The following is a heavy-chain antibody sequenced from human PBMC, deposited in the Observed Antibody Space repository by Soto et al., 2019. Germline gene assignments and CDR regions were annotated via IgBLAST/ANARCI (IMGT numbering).Heavy chain of an antibody. CDR2: ISGRGGVT. CDR3: AKDRQIRSYYVGAGHYND. Sequence: EVQLLESGGGLVQPGGSLRLTCVGSGFTFRNQDMRWVRQAPGKGLEWVSGISGRGGVTYYADSVKGRFTISRDNSKNTLYLQMNNLRANDTAVYYCAKDRQIRSYYVGAGHYNDWGQGTLVTVSS. CDR1: GFTFRNQD. V-gene: IGHV3-23*01. J-gene: IGHJ4*02. D-gene: IGHD3-10*02.